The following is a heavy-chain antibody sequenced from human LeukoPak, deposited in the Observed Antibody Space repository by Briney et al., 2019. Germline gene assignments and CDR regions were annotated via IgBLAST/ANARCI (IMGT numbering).Heavy chain of an antibody. CDR2: IYTSGST. Sequence: SETLSLTCTVSGGSISSGSYYWSWIRQPAGKGLEWIGRIYTSGSTNYNPSLKSRVTISVDTSKNQFSLKLSSVTAADTAVYYCARRGGWLAPFDYWGQGTLVTVSS. CDR3: ARRGGWLAPFDY. CDR1: GGSISSGSYY. V-gene: IGHV4-61*02. J-gene: IGHJ4*02. D-gene: IGHD6-19*01.